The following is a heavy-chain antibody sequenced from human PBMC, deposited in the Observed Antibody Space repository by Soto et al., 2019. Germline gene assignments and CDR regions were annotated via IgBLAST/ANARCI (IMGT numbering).Heavy chain of an antibody. Sequence: KPSETLSLTCAVYGGSFSGYYWSWIRQPPGKGLEWIGEINHSGSTNYNPSLKSRVTISVDTSKNQFSLKLSSVTAADTAVYYCARGRLQPPFDIDYYYVSGRSRLFDYWGQGTLVTVSS. CDR1: GGSFSGYY. J-gene: IGHJ4*02. V-gene: IGHV4-34*01. CDR3: ARGRLQPPFDIDYYYVSGRSRLFDY. D-gene: IGHD3-10*01. CDR2: INHSGST.